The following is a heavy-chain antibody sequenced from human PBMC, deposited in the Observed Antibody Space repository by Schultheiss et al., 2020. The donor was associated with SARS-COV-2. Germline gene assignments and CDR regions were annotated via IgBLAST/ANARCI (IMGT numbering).Heavy chain of an antibody. CDR1: GYTFTGYY. CDR2: INPDSGDT. V-gene: IGHV1-2*04. CDR3: ARLGDLDF. J-gene: IGHJ4*02. Sequence: ASVKVSCKASGYTFTGYYMHWVRQAPGRLEWMGWINPDSGDTKCAQKFQGWVTLTRDTSISTAYMDLRRLTSDDTAVYYCARLGDLDFWGQGTLVTVSS. D-gene: IGHD3-16*01.